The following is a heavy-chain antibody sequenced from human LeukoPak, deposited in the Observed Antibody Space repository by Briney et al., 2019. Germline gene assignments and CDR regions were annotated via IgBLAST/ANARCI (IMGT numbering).Heavy chain of an antibody. CDR1: GFTFDDYA. Sequence: PGGSLRLSCAASGFTFDDYAMHWVRQAPGKGLEWVSLISWDGGTTYYADSVKGRFTISRDSSKNSLYLQMNSLRAEDTALYYCAKPRRDGYNLGWYFDLWGRGTLVTVSS. D-gene: IGHD5-24*01. CDR3: AKPRRDGYNLGWYFDL. CDR2: ISWDGGTT. J-gene: IGHJ2*01. V-gene: IGHV3-43D*03.